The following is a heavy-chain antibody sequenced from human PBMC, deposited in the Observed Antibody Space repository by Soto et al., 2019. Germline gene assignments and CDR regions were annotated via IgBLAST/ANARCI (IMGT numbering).Heavy chain of an antibody. J-gene: IGHJ6*02. CDR2: ISSSSSTI. D-gene: IGHD2-15*01. CDR3: ARRGLGYCSGGSRSASIPYYYYGMDV. V-gene: IGHV3-48*02. CDR1: GFTFSSYS. Sequence: GGSLRLSCAASGFTFSSYSMNWVRQAPGKGLEWVSYISSSSSTIYYADSVKGRFTISRDNAKNSLYLQMNSLRDEDTAVYYCARRGLGYCSGGSRSASIPYYYYGMDVWGQGTTVTVSS.